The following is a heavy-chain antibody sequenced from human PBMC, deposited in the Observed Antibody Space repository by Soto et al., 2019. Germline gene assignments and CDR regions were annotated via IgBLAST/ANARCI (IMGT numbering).Heavy chain of an antibody. V-gene: IGHV4-4*02. CDR3: ARGEAQQQRDY. D-gene: IGHD6-13*01. CDR1: GDSISSDKW. J-gene: IGHJ4*02. CDR2: IYHSGST. Sequence: QVQLQESGPGLVKPSGTLSLTCAVSGDSISSDKWWSWIRQPPGKGLQWIGEIYHSGSTKYNPSLKSRVIISVDKSKNQFSLKLSSVPDADTAVSYCARGEAQQQRDYWGQGTLVTVSS.